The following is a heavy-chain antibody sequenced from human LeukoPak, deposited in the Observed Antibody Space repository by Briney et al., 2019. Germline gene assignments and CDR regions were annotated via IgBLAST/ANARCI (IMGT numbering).Heavy chain of an antibody. J-gene: IGHJ4*02. CDR1: GYSISSGYY. Sequence: PSETLSLTCAVSGYSISSGYYWGWIRQPPGKGLEGIGSVFHSGSTSSYPSLKSRDTISVDTSKNQFSLKLSSVTAADTAVYYCARGDGSYSDWGQGTLVSVSS. V-gene: IGHV4-38-2*01. D-gene: IGHD2-15*01. CDR2: VFHSGST. CDR3: ARGDGSYSD.